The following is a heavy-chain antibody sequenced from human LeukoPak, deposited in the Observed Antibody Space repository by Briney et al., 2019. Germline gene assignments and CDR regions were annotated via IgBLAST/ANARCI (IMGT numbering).Heavy chain of an antibody. CDR2: TYYRSKLYT. D-gene: IGHD6-13*01. CDR3: ARVSSSWSPSLSVTHYFDS. J-gene: IGHJ4*01. CDR1: GDSVSSNSAA. Sequence: SQTLSLTCAISGDSVSSNSAAWNWIRQSPSRGLEWLGRTYYRSKLYTDFAVSVKIRITINPDTSKNQFSLQLSSLTPEDTAVYYCARVSSSWSPSLSVTHYFDSWGQGALVTVSS. V-gene: IGHV6-1*01.